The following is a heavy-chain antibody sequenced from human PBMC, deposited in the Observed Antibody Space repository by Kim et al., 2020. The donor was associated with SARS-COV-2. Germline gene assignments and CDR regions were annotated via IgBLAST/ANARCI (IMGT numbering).Heavy chain of an antibody. Sequence: YSGLVEARFTISRDNAKISLYLQMNSQRAEDSAVYYCAKVPPPDRNHGMDVWGQGTTVTVSS. D-gene: IGHD2-2*01. J-gene: IGHJ6*02. CDR3: AKVPPPDRNHGMDV. V-gene: IGHV3-11*06.